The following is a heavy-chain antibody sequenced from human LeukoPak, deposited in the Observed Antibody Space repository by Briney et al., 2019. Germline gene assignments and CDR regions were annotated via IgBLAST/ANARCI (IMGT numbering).Heavy chain of an antibody. Sequence: PGGSLRLSCAASGFTFSDYFMSWVRQAPGKGLEWVSTISGSGSSTYYVDSVKGRFTISRDNPKNTLYLQMNSLRAEDTHEYYCAKDSNGWYQRGSNYFDYWGQGTLVTVSP. D-gene: IGHD6-19*01. CDR3: AKDSNGWYQRGSNYFDY. V-gene: IGHV3-23*01. J-gene: IGHJ4*02. CDR2: ISGSGSST. CDR1: GFTFSDYF.